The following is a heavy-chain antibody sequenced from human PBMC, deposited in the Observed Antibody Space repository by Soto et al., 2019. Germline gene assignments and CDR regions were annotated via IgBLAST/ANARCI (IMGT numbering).Heavy chain of an antibody. CDR1: GFTFSSYA. Sequence: EVQLLESGGGLVQPGGSLRLSCAASGFTFSSYAMSWVRQAPGKGLEWVSAISGSGGSTYYADSVKGRFTISRDNSKNTLYLQMSSLRAEDTAVYYCAKDEMAAVRKGVFEYCGQGTLVTVSS. J-gene: IGHJ4*02. CDR3: AKDEMAAVRKGVFEY. CDR2: ISGSGGST. D-gene: IGHD6-13*01. V-gene: IGHV3-23*01.